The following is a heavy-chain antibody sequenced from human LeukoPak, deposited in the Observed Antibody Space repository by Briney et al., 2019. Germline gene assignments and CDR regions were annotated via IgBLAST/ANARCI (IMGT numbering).Heavy chain of an antibody. CDR2: IRYDGSKK. J-gene: IGHJ4*02. V-gene: IGHV3-30*02. D-gene: IGHD1-1*01. CDR1: GFIFSSYG. CDR3: ARARTTGTTDY. Sequence: GGSLRLSCAASGFIFSSYGMHWVRQAPGKGLEWVAFIRYDGSKKYYADSVKGRFTISRDNSKNSLYLQMNSLRAEDTAVYYCARARTTGTTDYWGQGTLVTVSS.